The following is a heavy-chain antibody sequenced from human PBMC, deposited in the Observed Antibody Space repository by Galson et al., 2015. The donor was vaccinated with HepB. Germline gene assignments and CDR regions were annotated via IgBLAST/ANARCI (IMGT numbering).Heavy chain of an antibody. D-gene: IGHD3-10*01. J-gene: IGHJ5*02. CDR2: ITSSSTT. V-gene: IGHV3-48*02. CDR1: GFTFSIYS. Sequence: SLRLSCAASGFTFSIYSMNWLRQTPGKGLERVSYITSSSTTYYADSVKGRFTISRDNSKNSLYLQMNSLRDDDTAVYYCARDSGLDPWGQGTLVTVSS. CDR3: ARDSGLDP.